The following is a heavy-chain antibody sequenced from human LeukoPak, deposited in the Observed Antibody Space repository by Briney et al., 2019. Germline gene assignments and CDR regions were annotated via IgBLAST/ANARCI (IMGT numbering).Heavy chain of an antibody. CDR2: ISYDGSNK. CDR1: GFTFSSYA. D-gene: IGHD6-19*01. J-gene: IGHJ4*02. Sequence: GGSLRLSCAASGFTFSSYAMHWVPQAPGKGLEWVAVISYDGSNKYYADSVKGRFTISRDNSKNTLYLQMNSLRAEDTAVYYCARDSSGWYGYFDYWGQGTLVTVSS. CDR3: ARDSSGWYGYFDY. V-gene: IGHV3-30-3*01.